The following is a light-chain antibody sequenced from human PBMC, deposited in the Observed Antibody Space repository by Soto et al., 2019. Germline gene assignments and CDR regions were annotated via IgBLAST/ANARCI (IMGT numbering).Light chain of an antibody. CDR3: HHYGSSAPFT. J-gene: IGKJ2*01. Sequence: EIVLTQSPGTLSLSPGERATLSCRASQSVSGSYLAWYQQKPGQAPRVLIYGASSRATGIPDRFSGSGSGTDFTLTIARLEPEDFAVYYCHHYGSSAPFTFGRGTKVEIK. V-gene: IGKV3-20*01. CDR2: GAS. CDR1: QSVSGSY.